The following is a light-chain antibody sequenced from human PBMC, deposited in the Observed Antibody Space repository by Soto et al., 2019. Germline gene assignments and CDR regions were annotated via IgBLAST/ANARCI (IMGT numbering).Light chain of an antibody. CDR1: SSDVGGYNY. CDR2: DVS. Sequence: QSALTQPASVSGSPGQSITISCTGTSSDVGGYNYVSWYQQHPGKAPKLMIYDVSNRPSGVSNRFSGSKSGNTAPLTISGLQAEDEAVYYCSSYTSSSTYVFGTGTKLTVL. CDR3: SSYTSSSTYV. J-gene: IGLJ1*01. V-gene: IGLV2-14*01.